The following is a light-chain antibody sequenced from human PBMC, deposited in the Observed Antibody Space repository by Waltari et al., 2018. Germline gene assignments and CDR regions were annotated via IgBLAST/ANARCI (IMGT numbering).Light chain of an antibody. J-gene: IGLJ1*01. V-gene: IGLV2-23*01. CDR1: RNDIGNSDL. CDR2: GAT. Sequence: QSALTQPASVSGSPGQSITLSCTGTRNDIGNSDLVSWYQQRPGEAPKLLMYGATKRPSGVSNRFSGSKSGKTASLTISGLQTEDEADYYCFSFVAANSFVFGPGTKVTVL. CDR3: FSFVAANSFV.